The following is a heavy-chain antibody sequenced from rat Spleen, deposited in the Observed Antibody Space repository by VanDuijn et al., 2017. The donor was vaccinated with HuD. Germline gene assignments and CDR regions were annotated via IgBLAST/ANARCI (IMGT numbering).Heavy chain of an antibody. J-gene: IGHJ2*01. D-gene: IGHD1-11*01. CDR3: ARHDYGGQFDY. Sequence: EVQLVESGGGLVQPGRSLKLSCAASGFTFSNYGMSRVCQAPTKGLLWVSNIIYVGSSTYYRDSVKGQFTMSRDNAKNTRDRQMDSLRSEDTATYFCARHDYGGQFDYWGQGVMVTVSS. CDR1: GFTFSNYG. V-gene: IGHV5-29*01. CDR2: IIYVGSST.